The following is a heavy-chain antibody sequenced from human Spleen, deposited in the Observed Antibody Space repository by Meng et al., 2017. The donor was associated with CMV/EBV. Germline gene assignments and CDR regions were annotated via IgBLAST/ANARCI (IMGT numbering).Heavy chain of an antibody. CDR1: GGSFSGYY. Sequence: VYGGSFSGYYWSWIRQPPGKGLEWIGEINNSGSTNYNPSLKSRVTISVDTSKNQFSLKLSSVTAADTAVYYCARFTVAAANPNWFDPWGQGTLVTVSS. CDR2: INNSGST. V-gene: IGHV4-34*01. J-gene: IGHJ5*02. CDR3: ARFTVAAANPNWFDP. D-gene: IGHD2-2*01.